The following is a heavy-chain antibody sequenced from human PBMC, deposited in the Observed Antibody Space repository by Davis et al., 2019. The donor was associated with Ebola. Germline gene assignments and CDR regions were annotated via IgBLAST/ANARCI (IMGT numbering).Heavy chain of an antibody. Sequence: PGGSLRLSCAASGFTFSSYGMHWVRQAPGKGLEWVAVISYDGSNKYYADSVKGRFTISRDNSKNTLYLQMNSLRAEDTAVYYCARVFQSSARRAAAGMDYWGQGTLVTVSS. V-gene: IGHV3-30*03. D-gene: IGHD6-13*01. CDR1: GFTFSSYG. CDR3: ARVFQSSARRAAAGMDY. J-gene: IGHJ4*02. CDR2: ISYDGSNK.